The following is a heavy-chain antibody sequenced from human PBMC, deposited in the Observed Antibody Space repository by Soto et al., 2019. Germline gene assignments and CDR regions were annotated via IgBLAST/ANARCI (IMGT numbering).Heavy chain of an antibody. Sequence: SETLSLTCAVYGGSFSGYYWSWIRQPPGKGLEWIGEINHSGSTNYNPSLKSRVTISVDTSKNQFSLKLSSVTAADTAVYYCARGVYNRFDYWGQGTLVTVSS. J-gene: IGHJ4*02. V-gene: IGHV4-34*01. CDR3: ARGVYNRFDY. CDR1: GGSFSGYY. D-gene: IGHD1-20*01. CDR2: INHSGST.